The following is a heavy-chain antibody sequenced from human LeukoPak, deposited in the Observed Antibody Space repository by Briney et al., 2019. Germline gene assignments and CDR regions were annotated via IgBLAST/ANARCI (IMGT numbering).Heavy chain of an antibody. CDR1: GGSISSYY. CDR2: IYYSGST. Sequence: SETLSLTCTVSGGSISSYYWSWIRQPPGKGLEWIGYIYYSGSTNYNPSLKSRVTISVDTSKNQFSLKLGSVTAADTAVYYCARADLRDSDAFDIWGQGTMVTVSS. D-gene: IGHD3-3*01. CDR3: ARADLRDSDAFDI. V-gene: IGHV4-59*01. J-gene: IGHJ3*02.